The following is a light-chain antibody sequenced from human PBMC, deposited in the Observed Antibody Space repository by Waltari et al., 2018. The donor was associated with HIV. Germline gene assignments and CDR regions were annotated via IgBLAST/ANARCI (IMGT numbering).Light chain of an antibody. V-gene: IGKV3-15*01. CDR2: DAS. CDR1: QSVSTN. CDR3: QQYHNWPPWT. Sequence: EIVMTQSPATLSVSQGGRATLSCRASQSVSTNLAWYQQKPGQAPRLLISDASSRATGVPARFSCSASGTEFTLTISNLQSEDFAVYYCQQYHNWPPWTFGQGTKVEIK. J-gene: IGKJ1*01.